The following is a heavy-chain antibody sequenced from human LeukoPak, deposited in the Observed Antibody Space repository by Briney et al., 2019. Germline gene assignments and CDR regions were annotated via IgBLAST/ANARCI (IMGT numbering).Heavy chain of an antibody. Sequence: PGGSLRLSCAASGFTFSSYWMSWVRQAPGKGLEWVANIKQEGSEKYYVDSVKGRFTISRDNAKNSLYLQMNSLRAEETAVYCCARRYCSSTSCSLDYWRQGTLVTVSS. V-gene: IGHV3-7*01. D-gene: IGHD2-2*01. CDR2: IKQEGSEK. J-gene: IGHJ4*02. CDR1: GFTFSSYW. CDR3: ARRYCSSTSCSLDY.